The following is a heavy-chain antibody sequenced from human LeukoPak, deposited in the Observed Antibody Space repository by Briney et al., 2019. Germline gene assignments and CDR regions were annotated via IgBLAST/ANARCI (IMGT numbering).Heavy chain of an antibody. Sequence: ASVKVSCKASGYSFTSYDISWVRQAPGQGLEWMGWISTYNDNTHYAQKLQGRVTMTTDTSTSTVYMELKSLRSDDTAVYYCARIQSRIIAARPGNPAFDYWGRGTLVTVSS. CDR2: ISTYNDNT. CDR3: ARIQSRIIAARPGNPAFDY. CDR1: GYSFTSYD. V-gene: IGHV1-18*01. D-gene: IGHD6-6*01. J-gene: IGHJ4*02.